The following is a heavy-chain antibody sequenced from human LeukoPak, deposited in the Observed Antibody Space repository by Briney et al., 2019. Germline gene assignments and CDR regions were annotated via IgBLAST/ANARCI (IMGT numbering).Heavy chain of an antibody. CDR1: GFTFSSSA. CDR2: ISGSGGST. J-gene: IGHJ4*02. V-gene: IGHV3-23*01. Sequence: PGGSLRLSCAASGFTFSSSAMTWVRQAPGKGLEWVSAISGSGGSTYYADSVKGRFTISRDNSKNTLYLQMNSLRAEDTAVYYCAKVSGRLRGGVLRYFDWDFDYWGQGTLVTVSS. D-gene: IGHD3-9*01. CDR3: AKVSGRLRGGVLRYFDWDFDY.